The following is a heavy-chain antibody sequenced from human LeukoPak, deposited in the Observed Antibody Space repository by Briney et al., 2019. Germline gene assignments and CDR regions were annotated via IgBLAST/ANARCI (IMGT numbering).Heavy chain of an antibody. CDR3: ARERIAATGTGWFDP. CDR2: ISYDGNNK. J-gene: IGHJ5*02. V-gene: IGHV3-30*04. Sequence: GRSLRLSCVGSGFTFSDYAIHWVRQAPGRGLEWVAVISYDGNNKYYGDSVKGRFTISRNNSKNTLYLQMDSLRAEETAVYYCARERIAATGTGWFDPWGQGTLVTVSS. CDR1: GFTFSDYA. D-gene: IGHD6-13*01.